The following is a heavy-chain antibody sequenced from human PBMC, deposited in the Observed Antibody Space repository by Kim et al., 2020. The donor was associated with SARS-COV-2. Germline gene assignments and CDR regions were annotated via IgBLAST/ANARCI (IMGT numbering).Heavy chain of an antibody. Sequence: GGSLRLTCAASGFTFSSYGMHWVRQAPGKGLEWVAVIWYYGSNKYYADSVKGRFNISRDNSKNTLYLQMNSLRAEDTAVYYCAREVTSVSFDYWGQGTLVTVSS. CDR1: GFTFSSYG. J-gene: IGHJ4*02. CDR2: IWYYGSNK. D-gene: IGHD2-21*02. CDR3: AREVTSVSFDY. V-gene: IGHV3-33*01.